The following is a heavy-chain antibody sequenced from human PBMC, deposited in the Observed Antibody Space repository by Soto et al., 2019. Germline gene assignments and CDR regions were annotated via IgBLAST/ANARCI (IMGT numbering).Heavy chain of an antibody. V-gene: IGHV1-18*01. CDR1: GYTFTSYG. CDR2: ISAYNGNT. Sequence: ASVKVSCKASGYTFTSYGISWVRQAPGQGLEWMGWISAYNGNTNYAQKLQGRVTMTTDTSTSTAYMELRSLRSDDTAVYYCARDRALTTRGSGSSPPPMDVWGKGTTVTVSS. J-gene: IGHJ6*03. CDR3: ARDRALTTRGSGSSPPPMDV. D-gene: IGHD3-10*01.